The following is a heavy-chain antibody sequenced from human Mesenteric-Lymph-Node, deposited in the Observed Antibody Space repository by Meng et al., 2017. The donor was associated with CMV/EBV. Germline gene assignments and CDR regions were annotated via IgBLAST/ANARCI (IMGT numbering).Heavy chain of an antibody. J-gene: IGHJ6*02. V-gene: IGHV3-30*02. D-gene: IGHD2-2*01. CDR3: AKDPLGYCSSTSCYNYYYYGMDV. Sequence: GESLKISCAASGFTFSNAWMSWVRQAPGKGLEWVAFIQYDGGNKYYPDSVKGRFTISRDNSKNTLYLQMNSLRAEDTAVYYCAKDPLGYCSSTSCYNYYYYGMDVWGQGTTVTVSS. CDR2: IQYDGGNK. CDR1: GFTFSNAW.